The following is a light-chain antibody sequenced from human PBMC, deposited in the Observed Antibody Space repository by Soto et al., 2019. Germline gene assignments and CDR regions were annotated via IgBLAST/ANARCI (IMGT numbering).Light chain of an antibody. J-gene: IGKJ1*01. Sequence: DIVMTQSPLSLPVTPGESASISCRSSQSLLNSNGYYYLGRYVQKPGQSPQLLIYLASNRAPGVPDRFGGSGSGTDFTLKISRVEAEDVGFYYCLEALQIPWTFGQGTKVEIK. CDR1: QSLLNSNGYYY. CDR3: LEALQIPWT. V-gene: IGKV2-28*01. CDR2: LAS.